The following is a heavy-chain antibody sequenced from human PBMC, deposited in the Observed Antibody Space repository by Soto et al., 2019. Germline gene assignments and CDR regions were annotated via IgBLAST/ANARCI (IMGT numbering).Heavy chain of an antibody. V-gene: IGHV3-9*01. Sequence: GGSLRLSCAASGFTFDDYAMHWVRQAPGKGLEWVSGISWNSGSIGYADSVKGRFTISRDNAKNSLYLQMNSLRAEDTALYYCAKDLFLRFSGPSGAFDIWGQGTMVTVS. CDR2: ISWNSGSI. CDR1: GFTFDDYA. CDR3: AKDLFLRFSGPSGAFDI. D-gene: IGHD5-12*01. J-gene: IGHJ3*02.